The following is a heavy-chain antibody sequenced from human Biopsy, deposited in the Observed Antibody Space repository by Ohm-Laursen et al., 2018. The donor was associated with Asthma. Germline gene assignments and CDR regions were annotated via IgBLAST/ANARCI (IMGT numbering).Heavy chain of an antibody. V-gene: IGHV3-30*03. D-gene: IGHD3-22*01. CDR2: ISYDGSNK. Sequence: SLRLSCAASGFVFSQARMHWVRQAPGKGLEWVAVISYDGSNKYYADSVKGRFTVSRDNSRSTLYLQMNSLRAEDTAVYFCARPYYSDRSGYYGYWGQGTLVTVSS. CDR1: GFVFSQAR. J-gene: IGHJ4*02. CDR3: ARPYYSDRSGYYGY.